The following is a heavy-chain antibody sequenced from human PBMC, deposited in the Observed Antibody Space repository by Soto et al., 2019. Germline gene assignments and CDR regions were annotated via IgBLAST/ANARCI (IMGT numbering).Heavy chain of an antibody. CDR1: GGSFSGYY. CDR3: ARGLIEQWLALPRFDY. D-gene: IGHD6-19*01. CDR2: INHSGST. Sequence: QVQLQQWGAGLLKPSETLSLTCAVYGGSFSGYYWSWIRQPPGKGLEWIGEINHSGSTNYIPSLKSRVSISVDTSKNQFSLKLSSVTAADTAVYYCARGLIEQWLALPRFDYWGQGTLVTVSS. J-gene: IGHJ4*02. V-gene: IGHV4-34*01.